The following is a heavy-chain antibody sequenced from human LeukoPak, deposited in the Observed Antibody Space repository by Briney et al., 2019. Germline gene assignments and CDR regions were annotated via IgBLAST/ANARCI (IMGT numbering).Heavy chain of an antibody. CDR2: ISYDGSNK. Sequence: GGSLRLSCAASGFTFSSYAMHWVRQAPGKGLEWVAVISYDGSNKYYADSVKGRFTISRDNSKNTLYLQMNSLRAEDTAVYYCARIPGVVPAQLGGAFDIWGQGTMVTVSS. V-gene: IGHV3-30-3*01. D-gene: IGHD2-2*01. CDR1: GFTFSSYA. J-gene: IGHJ3*02. CDR3: ARIPGVVPAQLGGAFDI.